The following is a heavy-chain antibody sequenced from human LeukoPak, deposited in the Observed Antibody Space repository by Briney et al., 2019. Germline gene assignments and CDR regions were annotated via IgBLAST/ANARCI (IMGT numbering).Heavy chain of an antibody. D-gene: IGHD6-19*01. J-gene: IGHJ4*02. CDR2: LYTSGST. V-gene: IGHV4-61*02. CDR3: ARHGRSSGWWTPDY. CDR1: GGSISSSCYC. Sequence: SETLSLTCTVSGGSISSSCYCWSWIRQPAGKGLDWVGRLYTSGSTNYTPSLKSRVTISADTYKNQVSLKLSSVTAADTAVYYCARHGRSSGWWTPDYWGQGTLVTVSS.